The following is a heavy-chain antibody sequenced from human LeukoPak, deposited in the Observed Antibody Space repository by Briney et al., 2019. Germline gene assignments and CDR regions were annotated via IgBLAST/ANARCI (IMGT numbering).Heavy chain of an antibody. V-gene: IGHV4-59*01. CDR2: IYYSGST. CDR3: ARVYSVAGPFDY. CDR1: GGSISSYY. J-gene: IGHJ4*02. D-gene: IGHD6-19*01. Sequence: SETLSLTCTVSGGSISSYYWSWIRQPPGKGLEWIGYIYYSGSTNYNPSLKSRVTISVDTSKNQFSLKLSSVTAADTAVYYCARVYSVAGPFDYWGQGTLVTVSS.